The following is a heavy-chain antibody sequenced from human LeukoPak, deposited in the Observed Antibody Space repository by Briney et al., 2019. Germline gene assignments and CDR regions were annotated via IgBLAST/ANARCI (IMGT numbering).Heavy chain of an antibody. CDR2: ISGYNGYT. Sequence: ASVNVSCKTSGYTFNKYGVSWARQAPGQGLEWMGWISGYNGYTNSAQQFQGRVTLTMDTSTSTVYMELRSLRSDDTAVYYCARWSGGSDWLYHYGMDVWGQGTTVTVSS. CDR1: GYTFNKYG. V-gene: IGHV1-18*01. D-gene: IGHD6-19*01. CDR3: ARWSGGSDWLYHYGMDV. J-gene: IGHJ6*02.